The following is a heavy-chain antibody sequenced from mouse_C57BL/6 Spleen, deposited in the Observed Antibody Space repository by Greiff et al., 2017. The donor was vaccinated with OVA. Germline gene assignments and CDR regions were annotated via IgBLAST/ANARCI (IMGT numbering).Heavy chain of an antibody. Sequence: EVKLVESGGDLVKPGGSLKLSCAASGFTFSSYGMSWVRQTPDKRLEWVATISSGGSYTYYPDSVKGRFTISRDNAKNTLYLQMSSLKSEDTAMYYCARPTVVATRGYFDVWGTGTTVTVSS. D-gene: IGHD1-1*01. CDR3: ARPTVVATRGYFDV. CDR1: GFTFSSYG. CDR2: ISSGGSYT. J-gene: IGHJ1*03. V-gene: IGHV5-6*01.